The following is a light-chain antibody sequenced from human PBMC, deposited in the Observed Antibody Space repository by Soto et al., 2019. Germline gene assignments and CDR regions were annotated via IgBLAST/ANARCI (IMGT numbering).Light chain of an antibody. J-gene: IGKJ1*01. Sequence: EIVLTQSPGTLSLSPWERATLSCRASQSVRNNYLAWYQQRPGQAPRLLIYAASSRATGIPDRFSGSGSGTDFTLTISRLEPEDFAVYYCQQYGNSPPTFGQGTKVDIK. CDR2: AAS. CDR1: QSVRNNY. CDR3: QQYGNSPPT. V-gene: IGKV3-20*01.